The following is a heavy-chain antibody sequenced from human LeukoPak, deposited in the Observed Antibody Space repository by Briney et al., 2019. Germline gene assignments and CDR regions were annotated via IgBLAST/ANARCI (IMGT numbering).Heavy chain of an antibody. V-gene: IGHV7-4-1*02. J-gene: IGHJ4*02. CDR2: INTNTGNP. CDR3: ARVRLEGVWFGELLRSAREFDY. D-gene: IGHD3-10*01. Sequence: ASVKVSCKASGYTFTSYAMHWVRQAAGQGLEWMGWINTNTGNPTYAQGFTGRFVFSLDTSVSTAYLQISSLKAEDTAVYYCARVRLEGVWFGELLRSAREFDYWGQGTLVTVSS. CDR1: GYTFTSYA.